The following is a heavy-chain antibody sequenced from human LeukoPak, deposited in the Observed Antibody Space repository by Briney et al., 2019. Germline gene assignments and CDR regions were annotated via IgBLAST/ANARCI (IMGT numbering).Heavy chain of an antibody. CDR1: GGSISSYY. CDR3: ARHNLHEISYYYGSGVPNYWFDP. CDR2: IYYSGST. V-gene: IGHV4-59*08. J-gene: IGHJ5*02. Sequence: SETLSLTCTVSGGSISSYYWSWIRQPPRKGLEWIGYIYYSGSTNYNPSLKSRVTISVDTSKNQFSLKLSSVTAADTAVYYCARHNLHEISYYYGSGVPNYWFDPWGQGTLVTVSS. D-gene: IGHD3-10*01.